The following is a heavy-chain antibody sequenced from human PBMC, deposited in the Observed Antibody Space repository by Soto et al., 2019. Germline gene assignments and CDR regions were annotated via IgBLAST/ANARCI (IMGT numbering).Heavy chain of an antibody. Sequence: ASVKVSCKASGYTFTSYAMHWVRQAPGQRLEWMGWINAGNGNTKYSQKFQGRVTITRDTSASTAYMELSSLRSEEPPVYYCARDLLLWSYYFDYWGQETLVSVSS. V-gene: IGHV1-3*01. J-gene: IGHJ4*02. CDR2: INAGNGNT. CDR1: GYTFTSYA. CDR3: ARDLLLWSYYFDY. D-gene: IGHD5-18*01.